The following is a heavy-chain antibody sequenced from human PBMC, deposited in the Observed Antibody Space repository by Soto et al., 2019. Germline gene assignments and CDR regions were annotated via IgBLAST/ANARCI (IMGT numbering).Heavy chain of an antibody. CDR3: ASSIAAAGTDWFDP. CDR2: IHYGGSA. J-gene: IGHJ5*02. V-gene: IGHV4-39*07. D-gene: IGHD6-13*01. Sequence: LSLTCAVSGGSISSSNFYWGWFRQPPGKGLEWIGSIHYGGSANYNPSLESRVTISVDKSKNQFSLKLSSVTAADTAVYYCASSIAAAGTDWFDPWGQGTLVTVSS. CDR1: GGSISSSNFY.